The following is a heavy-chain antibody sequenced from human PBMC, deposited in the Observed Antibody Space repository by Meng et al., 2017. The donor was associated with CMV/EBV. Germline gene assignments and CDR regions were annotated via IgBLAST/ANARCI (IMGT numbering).Heavy chain of an antibody. V-gene: IGHV4-39*07. CDR2: IYYSGST. Sequence: SYYWGWISQPPGKGLEWIGSIYYSGSTYYNPSLKSRVTISVDTSKNQFSLKLSSVTAADTAVYYCARDKGRVVVVPAARTKYNWFDPWGQGTLVTVSS. CDR3: ARDKGRVVVVPAARTKYNWFDP. CDR1: SYY. D-gene: IGHD2-2*01. J-gene: IGHJ5*02.